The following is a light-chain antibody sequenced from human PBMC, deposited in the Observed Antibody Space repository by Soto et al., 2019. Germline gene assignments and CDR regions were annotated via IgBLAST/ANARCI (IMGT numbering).Light chain of an antibody. J-gene: IGLJ2*01. CDR3: CSYAGSYAPVV. Sequence: QSALTQPRSVSGSPGQSVTISCTGTSSDVGGYNYVSWYQQHPGKAPKLMFYDVSKRPSGVPDRFSGSKSGNTASLTISGLQAEDEADYYCCSYAGSYAPVVFGGGTKLTVL. CDR2: DVS. CDR1: SSDVGGYNY. V-gene: IGLV2-11*01.